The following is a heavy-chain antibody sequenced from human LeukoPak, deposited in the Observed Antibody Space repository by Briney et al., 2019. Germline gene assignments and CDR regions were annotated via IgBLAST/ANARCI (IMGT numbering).Heavy chain of an antibody. V-gene: IGHV4-59*01. D-gene: IGHD3-22*01. J-gene: IGHJ4*02. Sequence: PSETLSLTCTVSGGSISNYYWNWIRQPPGKGLEWIGYIFYPGGTNYNPSLKSRVTISVDTSKHQLSLMVTSVTAADTAMYFCALGRYYDIWGQGTLVTVSS. CDR1: GGSISNYY. CDR3: ALGRYYDI. CDR2: IFYPGGT.